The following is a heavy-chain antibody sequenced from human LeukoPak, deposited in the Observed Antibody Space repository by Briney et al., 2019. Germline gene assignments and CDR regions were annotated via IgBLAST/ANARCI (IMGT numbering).Heavy chain of an antibody. CDR3: ARVFRGAVTSNWFDP. Sequence: PSETLSLTCTVSGGSITGYYWTWIRQPPGKGLEWIGYISDSGSANYNPSLKSRVTMSVDSSNTEFSLRLNSVTAADTAVYYCARVFRGAVTSNWFDPWGQGTLVTVSS. CDR2: ISDSGSA. D-gene: IGHD4-17*01. J-gene: IGHJ5*02. CDR1: GGSITGYY. V-gene: IGHV4-59*01.